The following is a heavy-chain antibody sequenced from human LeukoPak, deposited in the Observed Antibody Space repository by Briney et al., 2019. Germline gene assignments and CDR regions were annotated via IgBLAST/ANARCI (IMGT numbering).Heavy chain of an antibody. Sequence: SETLSLTCTVSGGSISFYYWSWIRQPPGKRLEWIGYIFTSGSTSYNPSLKSRVTISVDTSKNQFSLKLSFVTAADTAVYYCARRFGELEGWFDPWGQGTLVTVSS. CDR3: ARRFGELEGWFDP. V-gene: IGHV4-4*09. CDR2: IFTSGST. CDR1: GGSISFYY. D-gene: IGHD3-10*01. J-gene: IGHJ5*02.